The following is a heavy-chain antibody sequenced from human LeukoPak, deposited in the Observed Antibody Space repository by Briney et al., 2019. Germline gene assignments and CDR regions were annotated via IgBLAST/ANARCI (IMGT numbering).Heavy chain of an antibody. V-gene: IGHV3-23*01. Sequence: GGSLRLSCAASGFTFSSYAMSWVRQAPGKGLEWVSAISGSGGSTYYADSVKGRFTISRDNSKNTLYLQMNSLGAEDTAVYYCASGWDYTKYYYYYYMDVWGKGTTVTVSS. D-gene: IGHD4-11*01. CDR3: ASGWDYTKYYYYYYMDV. CDR2: ISGSGGST. CDR1: GFTFSSYA. J-gene: IGHJ6*03.